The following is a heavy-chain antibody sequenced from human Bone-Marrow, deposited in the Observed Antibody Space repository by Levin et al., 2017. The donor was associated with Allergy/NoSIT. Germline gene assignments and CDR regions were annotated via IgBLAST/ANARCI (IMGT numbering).Heavy chain of an antibody. Sequence: GESLKISCAASGFTFSSYAMHWVRQAPGKGLEWVSVISYDGSNKYYADSVKGRFTISRDNSKNTLYLQMNSLRADDTAVYYCARDSSEFDCGDYGSYFDYWGQGTLVTVSS. J-gene: IGHJ4*02. CDR1: GFTFSSYA. CDR2: ISYDGSNK. CDR3: ARDSSEFDCGDYGSYFDY. V-gene: IGHV3-30-3*01. D-gene: IGHD4-17*01.